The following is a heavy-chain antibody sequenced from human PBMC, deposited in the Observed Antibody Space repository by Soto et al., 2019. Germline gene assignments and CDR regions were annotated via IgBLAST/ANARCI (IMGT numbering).Heavy chain of an antibody. V-gene: IGHV6-1*01. D-gene: IGHD6-13*01. CDR1: RDSLSSNRAA. J-gene: IGHJ3*02. CDR3: ARGLDQQQLVRAYAFDI. CDR2: TYDGSKCYT. Sequence: SESLSLTCAIPRDSLSSNRAAWNWIRLSPSRGLEWLGRTYDGSKCYTDYAGTVERRITIKPARSKNKFTLTLSAVSAADTAVYYCARGLDQQQLVRAYAFDIWGQGTIVTVSS.